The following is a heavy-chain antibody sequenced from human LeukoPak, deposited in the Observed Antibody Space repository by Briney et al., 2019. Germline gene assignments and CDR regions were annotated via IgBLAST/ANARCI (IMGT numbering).Heavy chain of an antibody. CDR2: IYYSGST. D-gene: IGHD3-10*01. CDR3: ATGWSGNAFDI. CDR1: GSSISSYY. Sequence: SETLSLTCTVSGSSISSYYWSWIRQPPGKGLEWIGYIYYSGSTNYNPSLKSRVTISVDTSKNQFSLKLSSVTAADTAVYYCATGWSGNAFDIWGQGTMVTVSS. J-gene: IGHJ3*02. V-gene: IGHV4-59*01.